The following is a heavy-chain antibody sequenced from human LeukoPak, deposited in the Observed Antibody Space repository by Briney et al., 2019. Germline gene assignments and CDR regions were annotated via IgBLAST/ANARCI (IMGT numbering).Heavy chain of an antibody. CDR2: INWIGGST. Sequence: GGSLRLSCAASGFTFGDYGMNWVRQVPGKGLEWVSGINWIGGSTGYGDSVKGRFTISRDNAKNTLYLQMNSLRAEDTAVYYCAKDLAYYYDSSGYYGIDAFDIWGQGTMVTVSS. CDR3: AKDLAYYYDSSGYYGIDAFDI. D-gene: IGHD3-22*01. J-gene: IGHJ3*02. V-gene: IGHV3-20*04. CDR1: GFTFGDYG.